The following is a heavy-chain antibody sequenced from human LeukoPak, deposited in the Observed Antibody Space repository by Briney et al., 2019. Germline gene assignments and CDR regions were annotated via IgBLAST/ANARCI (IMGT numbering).Heavy chain of an antibody. Sequence: ASVKVSCKASGYTFTSYAMHWVRQAPGQRLEWMGWINAGNGNTKYSQEFQGRVTITRDTSASTAYMELSSLRSEDMAVYYCARGEGYGWTDNDAFDIWGQGTMVTVSS. V-gene: IGHV1-3*03. D-gene: IGHD5-24*01. CDR1: GYTFTSYA. CDR3: ARGEGYGWTDNDAFDI. CDR2: INAGNGNT. J-gene: IGHJ3*02.